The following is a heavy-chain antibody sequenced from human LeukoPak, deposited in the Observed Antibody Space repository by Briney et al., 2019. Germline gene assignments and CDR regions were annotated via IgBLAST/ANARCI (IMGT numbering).Heavy chain of an antibody. CDR1: GDYISRSSYY. V-gene: IGHV4-39*01. Sequence: SETLSLTCAVSGDYISRSSYYWGWIRQSPGTGLEWIGDIYHSGRTYYNPSLKSRVAISIDTSKNQFSLRLRSMTAADTAVFYCARRRYYDSTGYFEWGRGTLVTVSS. D-gene: IGHD3-22*01. CDR3: ARRRYYDSTGYFE. J-gene: IGHJ1*01. CDR2: IYHSGRT.